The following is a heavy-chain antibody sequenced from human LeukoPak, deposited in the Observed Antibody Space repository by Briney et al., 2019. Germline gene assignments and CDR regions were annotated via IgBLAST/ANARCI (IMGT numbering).Heavy chain of an antibody. CDR2: IIPILGIA. V-gene: IGHV1-69*04. D-gene: IGHD2-15*01. CDR3: ARADRGIVVVVAATGRYYYYGMDV. CDR1: GGTFSSYA. Sequence: ASVKVSRKASGGTFSSYAISWVRQAPGQGLEWMGRIIPILGIANYAQKFQGRVTITADKSTSTAYMELSSLRSEDTAVYYCARADRGIVVVVAATGRYYYYGMDVWGQGTTVTVSS. J-gene: IGHJ6*02.